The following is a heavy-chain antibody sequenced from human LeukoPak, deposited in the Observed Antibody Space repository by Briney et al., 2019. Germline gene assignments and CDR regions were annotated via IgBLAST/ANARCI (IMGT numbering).Heavy chain of an antibody. CDR2: MNPNSGNT. Sequence: ASVKVSCKASGYTFTSYDINWVRQATGQGLEWMGWMNPNSGNTGYAQKFQGRVTMTRNTSISTAHMELSSLRSEDTAVYYCARTVATMRIPTIYYYYGMDVWGQGTTVTVSS. CDR3: ARTVATMRIPTIYYYYGMDV. D-gene: IGHD5-12*01. CDR1: GYTFTSYD. J-gene: IGHJ6*02. V-gene: IGHV1-8*01.